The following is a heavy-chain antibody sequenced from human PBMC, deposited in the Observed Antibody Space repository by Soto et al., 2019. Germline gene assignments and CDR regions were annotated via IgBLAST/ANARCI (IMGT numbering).Heavy chain of an antibody. D-gene: IGHD3-3*01. CDR1: GGSFSGYY. CDR2: INHSGST. Sequence: SETLSLTCAVYGGSFSGYYWTWIRQPPGKGLEWIGEINHSGSTNYNPSLKSRVTISVDTSKNQFSLKLSSVTAADTAVYYCARGPGDVLRFLEWLVSPYYYYMDVWGKGTTVTVSS. J-gene: IGHJ6*03. V-gene: IGHV4-34*01. CDR3: ARGPGDVLRFLEWLVSPYYYYMDV.